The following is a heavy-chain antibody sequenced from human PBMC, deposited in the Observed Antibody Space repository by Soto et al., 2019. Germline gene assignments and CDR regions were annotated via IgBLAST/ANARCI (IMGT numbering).Heavy chain of an antibody. J-gene: IGHJ4*02. D-gene: IGHD6-13*01. CDR1: GFTFSSYA. CDR2: ITGSGGST. CDR3: AKTPQQLAVDFGY. Sequence: PGGSLRLSWVASGFTFSSYARIWVRHPPGKELEWVAAITGSGGSTYYADSVKGRCTISRDNARITLYRQMNSLRAEDTAVYYCAKTPQQLAVDFGYWGQRTLVTVSS. V-gene: IGHV3-23*01.